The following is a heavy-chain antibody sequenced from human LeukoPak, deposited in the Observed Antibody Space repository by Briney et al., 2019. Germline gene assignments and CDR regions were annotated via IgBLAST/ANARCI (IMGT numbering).Heavy chain of an antibody. V-gene: IGHV3-23*01. CDR1: GFTFSSYA. CDR3: AKGDSSGWYSTGLGHYYFDY. Sequence: GGSLRLSCAASGFTFSSYAMRWVRQAPGKGLGWVSAISGSAGSTYYADSVKGRFTISRDNSKNTLYLQMNSLRAEDTAVYYCAKGDSSGWYSTGLGHYYFDYWGQGTLVTVSS. CDR2: ISGSAGST. D-gene: IGHD6-19*01. J-gene: IGHJ4*02.